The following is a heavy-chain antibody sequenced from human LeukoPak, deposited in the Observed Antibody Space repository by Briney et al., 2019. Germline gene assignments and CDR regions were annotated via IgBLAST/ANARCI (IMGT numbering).Heavy chain of an antibody. CDR3: AKLYYDTSGYTDY. Sequence: GGSLRLSCAASGFTVSSNYMSWVRQAPGKGLEWVSAISSSGGSTYYADSVKGRFTISRDNSKNTLYLQMNSLRAEDTAIYYCAKLYYDTSGYTDYWGQGTLVTVSS. D-gene: IGHD3-22*01. J-gene: IGHJ4*02. CDR2: ISSSGGST. CDR1: GFTVSSNY. V-gene: IGHV3-23*01.